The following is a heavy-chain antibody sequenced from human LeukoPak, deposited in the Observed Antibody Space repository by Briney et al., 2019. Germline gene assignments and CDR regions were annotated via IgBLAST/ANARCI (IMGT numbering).Heavy chain of an antibody. CDR3: ARATPKYYYDSDLDY. D-gene: IGHD3-22*01. CDR2: IYYSGST. J-gene: IGHJ4*02. Sequence: PSETLSLTCTVSGGPLSSSSYYWGWIRQPPGKGLEWIGSIYYSGSTYYNPSLKSRVTISVDRSKNQFSLKLSSVTAADTAVYYCARATPKYYYDSDLDYWGQGTLVTVSS. CDR1: GGPLSSSSYY. V-gene: IGHV4-39*07.